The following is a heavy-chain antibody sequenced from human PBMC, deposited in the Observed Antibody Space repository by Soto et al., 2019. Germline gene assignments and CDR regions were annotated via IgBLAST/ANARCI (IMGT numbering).Heavy chain of an antibody. V-gene: IGHV4-34*01. D-gene: IGHD2-8*01. CDR3: ARSRARFVQPR. J-gene: IGHJ6*02. CDR2: INHSGST. CDR1: GGSFSGYY. Sequence: QVQLQQWGAGLLKPSETLSLTCAVYGGSFSGYYWSWIRQPPGKGLEWIGEINHSGSTNYNPSLKSRVTISVDTSKNQFSLKLSSVTAADTAVYYCARSRARFVQPRWGQGTTVTVSS.